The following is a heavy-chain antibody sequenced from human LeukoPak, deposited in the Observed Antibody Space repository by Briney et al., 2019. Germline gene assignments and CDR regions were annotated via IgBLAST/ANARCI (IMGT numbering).Heavy chain of an antibody. CDR2: IKQDGSEK. CDR1: GFTFSSYW. Sequence: GGSLRLSCAASGFTFSSYWMSWVRQAPGKGLEWVANIKQDGSEKYYVDSVKGRFTISRDNSKNTLYLQMNSLRAEDTAVYYCAELASSSWPLFDYWGQGTLVTVSS. D-gene: IGHD6-13*01. CDR3: AELASSSWPLFDY. V-gene: IGHV3-7*03. J-gene: IGHJ4*02.